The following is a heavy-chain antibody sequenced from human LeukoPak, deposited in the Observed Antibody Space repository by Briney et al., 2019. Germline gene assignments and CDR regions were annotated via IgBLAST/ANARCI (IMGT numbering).Heavy chain of an antibody. J-gene: IGHJ4*02. V-gene: IGHV3-66*02. CDR1: GFTVSSNY. Sequence: PGGSLRLSCAASGFTVSSNYMSWVRQAPGKGLEWVSVIYSGGSTYYADSVTGRFTISRDNSKNTLYLQMNSLRAEDTAVYYCARDGGYYDSSGYYIWGQGTLVTVSS. D-gene: IGHD3-22*01. CDR2: IYSGGST. CDR3: ARDGGYYDSSGYYI.